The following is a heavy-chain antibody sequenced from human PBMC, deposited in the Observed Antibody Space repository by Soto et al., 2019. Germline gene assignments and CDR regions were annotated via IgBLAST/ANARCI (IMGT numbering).Heavy chain of an antibody. CDR2: ISGSGDST. CDR3: AKDGSYYDYVWGTYRYLFDN. J-gene: IGHJ4*02. Sequence: PGGSLRLSCAASGFTFSSYAMSWVRQAPGRGLEWVSTISGSGDSTYYADSVKGRFTISRDSSKNTLYLQMNSLRAEDTAEYYCAKDGSYYDYVWGTYRYLFDNWGQGALVTVSS. V-gene: IGHV3-23*01. D-gene: IGHD3-16*02. CDR1: GFTFSSYA.